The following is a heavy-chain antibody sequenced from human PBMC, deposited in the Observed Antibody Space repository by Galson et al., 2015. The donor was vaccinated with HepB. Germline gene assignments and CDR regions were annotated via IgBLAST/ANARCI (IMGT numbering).Heavy chain of an antibody. CDR2: INGRGSTR. CDR3: VKEGSWFGGDWFDP. CDR1: GFIFRHHA. Sequence: SLRLSCAGSGFIFRHHAMAWIRQAPGKGLKWVSGINGRGSTRSYSDAVKGRFSIPRDNSKDTVFLQMDNLRAEDTAVYYCVKEGSWFGGDWFDPWGQGALVTVS. J-gene: IGHJ5*02. V-gene: IGHV3-23*01. D-gene: IGHD3-16*01.